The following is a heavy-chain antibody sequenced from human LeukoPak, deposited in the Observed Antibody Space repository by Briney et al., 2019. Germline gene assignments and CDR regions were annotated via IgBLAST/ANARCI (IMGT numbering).Heavy chain of an antibody. D-gene: IGHD6-19*01. CDR1: GFTFTRSA. J-gene: IGHJ4*02. V-gene: IGHV1-58*01. CDR3: AAAGSGWSLFDY. Sequence: SVKVSCKASGFTFTRSAVQWVRQARGQRLEWIGWIVVGSGNTNYAQKFQERVTITRDMSTSTAYMELSSLRSEDTAVYYCAAAGSGWSLFDYWGQGTLVTVSS. CDR2: IVVGSGNT.